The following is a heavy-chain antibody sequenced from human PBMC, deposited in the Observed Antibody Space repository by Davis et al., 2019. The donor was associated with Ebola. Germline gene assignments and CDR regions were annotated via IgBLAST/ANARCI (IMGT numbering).Heavy chain of an antibody. D-gene: IGHD7-27*01. J-gene: IGHJ4*02. Sequence: GESLKISCAASGFTFSSHWMHWVRQVPGKGLVWVSRINGDGSRTTYADSVKGRFTISRDNTKNTLYLQMNSLRAEDTAVYYCAREPMGTFDYWGQGTLVTVSS. CDR3: AREPMGTFDY. V-gene: IGHV3-74*01. CDR2: INGDGSRT. CDR1: GFTFSSHW.